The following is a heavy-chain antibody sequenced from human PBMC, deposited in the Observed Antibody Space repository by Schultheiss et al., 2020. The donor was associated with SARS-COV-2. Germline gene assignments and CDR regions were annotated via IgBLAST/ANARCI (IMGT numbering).Heavy chain of an antibody. Sequence: SETLSLTCTVSGGSISSSSYYWGWIRQPPGKGLEWIGYIYYSGSTNYNPSLKSRVTISVDTSKNQFSLKLSSVTAADTAVYYCARAHSTRRVVVVAATVSRRGWFDPWGQGSLVTVSS. CDR1: GGSISSSSYY. V-gene: IGHV4-39*07. CDR3: ARAHSTRRVVVVAATVSRRGWFDP. J-gene: IGHJ5*02. D-gene: IGHD2-15*01. CDR2: IYYSGST.